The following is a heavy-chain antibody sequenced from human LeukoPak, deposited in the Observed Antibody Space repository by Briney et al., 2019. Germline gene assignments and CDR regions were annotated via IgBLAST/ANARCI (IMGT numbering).Heavy chain of an antibody. CDR3: AKEGAHHSSGWYDGIIDY. J-gene: IGHJ4*02. D-gene: IGHD6-19*01. CDR1: GFTFSDYY. Sequence: PGGSLRLSCAASGFTFSDYYMSWIRQAPGKGLEWVSYISSSGSTIYYADSVKGRFTITRDNSKNTLYLQMNSLRAEDTAVYYCAKEGAHHSSGWYDGIIDYWGQGTLVTVSS. CDR2: ISSSGSTI. V-gene: IGHV3-11*01.